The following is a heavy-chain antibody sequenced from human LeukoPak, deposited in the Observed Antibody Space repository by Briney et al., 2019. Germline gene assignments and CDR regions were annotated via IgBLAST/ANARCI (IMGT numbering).Heavy chain of an antibody. J-gene: IGHJ4*02. CDR2: IKWNGGST. D-gene: IGHD3-3*01. CDR1: GFTFDDYG. Sequence: PGGSLKLSCAASGFTFDDYGMSWVRQAPGKGLEWVSGIKWNGGSTGYADSVKGRFTIARDNAKNSVYLEMNSLRADDTAVYYCARSARLMKGVVEVTALDDWGQGTLVTVSS. V-gene: IGHV3-20*04. CDR3: ARSARLMKGVVEVTALDD.